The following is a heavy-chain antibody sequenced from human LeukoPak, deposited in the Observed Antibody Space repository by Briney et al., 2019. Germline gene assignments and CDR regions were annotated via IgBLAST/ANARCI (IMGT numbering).Heavy chain of an antibody. CDR2: IYTSGST. CDR3: ARRTGSSPPYYYYYYMDV. Sequence: SETLSLTCTVSGGSISSYYWSWIRQPPGKGLEWVGYIYTSGSTNYNPSLKSRVTISVDTSKNQFSLKLSSVTAADTAVYYCARRTGSSPPYYYYYYMDVWGKGTTVTVSS. J-gene: IGHJ6*03. D-gene: IGHD6-13*01. V-gene: IGHV4-4*09. CDR1: GGSISSYY.